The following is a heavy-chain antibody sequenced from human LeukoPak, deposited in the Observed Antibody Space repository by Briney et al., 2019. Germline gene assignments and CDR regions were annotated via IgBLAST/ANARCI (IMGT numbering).Heavy chain of an antibody. CDR3: AGDIASTSDGSDY. Sequence: GASVKVSCKAFEYTFTGYYIHWVRQAPGQGLEWLGWINPDSGGTNYAQKFQGRVTVTRDTSISTAYMDLSSLRSDDTAVYYCAGDIASTSDGSDYWGQGTLVTVSS. J-gene: IGHJ4*02. D-gene: IGHD6-13*01. V-gene: IGHV1-2*02. CDR1: EYTFTGYY. CDR2: INPDSGGT.